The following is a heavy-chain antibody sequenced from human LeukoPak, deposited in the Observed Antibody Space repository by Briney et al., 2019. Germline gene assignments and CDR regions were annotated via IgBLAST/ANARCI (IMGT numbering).Heavy chain of an antibody. CDR1: GGSFSGYY. V-gene: IGHV4-34*01. CDR3: VSSAVAGTPGIYFDY. CDR2: INHSGST. D-gene: IGHD6-19*01. J-gene: IGHJ4*02. Sequence: SETLSLTCAVYGGSFSGYYRSWIRQPPGKGLEWIGEINHSGSTNYNPSLKSRVTISVDTSKNQFSLKLSSVTAADTAAYYCVSSAVAGTPGIYFDYWGQGTLVTVSS.